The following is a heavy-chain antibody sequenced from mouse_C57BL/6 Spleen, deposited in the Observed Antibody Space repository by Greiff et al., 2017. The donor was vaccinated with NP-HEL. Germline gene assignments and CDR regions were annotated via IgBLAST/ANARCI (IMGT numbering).Heavy chain of an antibody. CDR3: ARSPLYFDV. CDR1: GYTFTSYW. Sequence: QVQLKQPGAELVKPGASVKLSCKASGYTFTSYWMHWVKQRPGQGLEWIGMIHPNSGSTNYNEKFKSKAKLTVDKSSSTAYMQLSSLTSEDAAVYDCARSPLYFDVWGTGTTVTVSS. CDR2: IHPNSGST. V-gene: IGHV1-64*01. J-gene: IGHJ1*03.